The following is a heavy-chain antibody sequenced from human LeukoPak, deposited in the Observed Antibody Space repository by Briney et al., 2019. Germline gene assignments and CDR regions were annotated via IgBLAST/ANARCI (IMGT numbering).Heavy chain of an antibody. J-gene: IGHJ4*02. D-gene: IGHD6-19*01. CDR2: IYYSGST. CDR1: GYSISSGYY. V-gene: IGHV4-38-2*02. Sequence: SETLSLTCTVSGYSISSGYYWGWIRQSPGKGLEWIGNIYYSGSTHYNPSLKSRITMSVDTSKNQFSLKLSSVTAADTAVYYCARSYLGSGWYQLFDYWGQGTLVTVSS. CDR3: ARSYLGSGWYQLFDY.